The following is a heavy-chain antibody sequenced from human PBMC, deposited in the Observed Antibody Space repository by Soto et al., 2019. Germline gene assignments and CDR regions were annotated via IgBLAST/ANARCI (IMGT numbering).Heavy chain of an antibody. J-gene: IGHJ3*02. CDR1: GYTFTSYD. CDR2: MNPNSGNT. CDR3: ARVVGNAFDI. Sequence: ASVKASCKASGYTFTSYDINWVRQATVQGLAWVGWMNPNSGNTGYAQKFQGRITMTRNTSISTAYMELSSLRSEDTAVYYCARVVGNAFDIWGQGTMVTVSS. V-gene: IGHV1-8*01.